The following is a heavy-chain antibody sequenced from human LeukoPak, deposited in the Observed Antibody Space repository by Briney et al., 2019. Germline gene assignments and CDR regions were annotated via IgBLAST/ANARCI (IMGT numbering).Heavy chain of an antibody. D-gene: IGHD3-10*01. Sequence: GASVKVSCKAPGYTFTGYYMHWVRQAPGQGLEWMGWINPNSGGTNYAQKFQGRVTMTRDTSISTAYMELSRLRSDDTALYYCTGSRYGSEFDYWGQGTLVTVSS. V-gene: IGHV1-2*02. CDR3: TGSRYGSEFDY. CDR2: INPNSGGT. CDR1: GYTFTGYY. J-gene: IGHJ4*02.